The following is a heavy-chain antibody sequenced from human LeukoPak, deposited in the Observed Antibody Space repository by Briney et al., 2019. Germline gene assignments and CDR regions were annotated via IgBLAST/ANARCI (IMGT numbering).Heavy chain of an antibody. CDR3: ARGPGVLLWFGLDY. D-gene: IGHD3-10*01. CDR2: IYYSGST. J-gene: IGHJ4*02. V-gene: IGHV4-59*01. CDR1: GGSISSYY. Sequence: SETLSLTCTVSGGSISSYYWSWIRQPPGKGLEWIGYIYYSGSTNYNPSLKSRVTISVDTSKNQFSLKLSSVTAADTAVYYCARGPGVLLWFGLDYWGQGTLVTVSS.